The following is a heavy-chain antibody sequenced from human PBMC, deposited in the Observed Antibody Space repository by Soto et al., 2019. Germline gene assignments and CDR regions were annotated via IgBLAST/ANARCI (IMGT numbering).Heavy chain of an antibody. CDR2: VSSDGSKK. CDR1: GFAFYGYD. J-gene: IGHJ2*01. Sequence: GGSLRLSCVASGFAFYGYDMHWVRQASGKGLEWVASVSSDGSKKYYPDSVRGRVTISRDNSMNTVFLEVTSLDPGVYYCAKAARNSSTWYGRRWYFDLWGRGAPVTVSS. V-gene: IGHV3-30*18. CDR3: AKAARNSSTWYGRRWYFDL. D-gene: IGHD6-13*01.